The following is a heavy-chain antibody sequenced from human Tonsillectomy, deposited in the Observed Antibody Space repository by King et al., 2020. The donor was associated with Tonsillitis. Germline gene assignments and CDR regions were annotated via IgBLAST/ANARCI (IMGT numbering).Heavy chain of an antibody. CDR2: ISGYNGYT. CDR1: GYSFTSYA. V-gene: IGHV1-18*01. J-gene: IGHJ5*02. Sequence: QLVQSGAEVKKPGASVKVSCKASGYSFTSYAITWVRQAPGQGLEWMGWISGYNGYTNYAQKFQGRVTMTTDTSTSTAYMDLRSLRSDDTAVYYCARDPGVTTNNWFAPWGQGTLVTVSS. CDR3: ARDPGVTTNNWFAP. D-gene: IGHD4-11*01.